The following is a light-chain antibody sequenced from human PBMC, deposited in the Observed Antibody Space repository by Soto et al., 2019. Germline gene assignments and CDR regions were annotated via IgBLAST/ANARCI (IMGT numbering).Light chain of an antibody. CDR1: HSISSL. Sequence: IHMTQSPSTLSASVVDRVTSTCRSSHSISSLLACYQQKSVKAPKLLIYAASSLQSGVPSRFSGSGSGTDFPLTISSLQPEDFATYYCQQGYSTPRITFGQGTPLENK. J-gene: IGKJ5*01. CDR3: QQGYSTPRIT. V-gene: IGKV1-39*01. CDR2: AAS.